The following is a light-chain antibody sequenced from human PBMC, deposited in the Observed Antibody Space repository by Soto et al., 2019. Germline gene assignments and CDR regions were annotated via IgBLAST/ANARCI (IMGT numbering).Light chain of an antibody. J-gene: IGKJ4*01. Sequence: EIVMTQSPATLSVSPGERVTLSCRASQSVSTNLAWYQQKPGQAPRLLIYGASTRATGIPARFSGSGSGTAFTLTISSLQSEDFAVSYCQQYNNWPLTFGGGTKVEIK. CDR1: QSVSTN. V-gene: IGKV3-15*01. CDR3: QQYNNWPLT. CDR2: GAS.